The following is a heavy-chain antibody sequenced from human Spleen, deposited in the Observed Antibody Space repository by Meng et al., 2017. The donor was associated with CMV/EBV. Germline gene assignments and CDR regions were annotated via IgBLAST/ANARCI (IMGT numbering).Heavy chain of an antibody. CDR1: GGTFSSYA. Sequence: SVKVSCKASGGTFSSYAISWVRQAPGQGLEWMGGIIPILDMANHAQKFQGRVTLTADKSTTTAFMELSSLRSDDTAVYYCMRDPPWAPGENPYSPWGQGTLVTVSS. D-gene: IGHD1-26*01. J-gene: IGHJ5*02. CDR2: IIPILDMA. V-gene: IGHV1-69*10. CDR3: MRDPPWAPGENPYSP.